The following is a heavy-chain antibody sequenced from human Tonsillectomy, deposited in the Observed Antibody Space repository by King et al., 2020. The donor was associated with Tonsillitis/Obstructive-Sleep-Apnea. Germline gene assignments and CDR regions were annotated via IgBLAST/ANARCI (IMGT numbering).Heavy chain of an antibody. CDR1: GGSISSGGYY. J-gene: IGHJ5*02. Sequence: QLQESVPGLVKPSHTLSLTCTVSGGSISSGGYYWSWLRQHPVKGLVWVWYIYYIGGTYYNTTLKSRVTISVDTSMNQFSLKLSSVTAADTAVYYCARGIDGGWFDPWGQGTLVTVSS. D-gene: IGHD3-16*01. CDR2: IYYIGGT. V-gene: IGHV4-31*03. CDR3: ARGIDGGWFDP.